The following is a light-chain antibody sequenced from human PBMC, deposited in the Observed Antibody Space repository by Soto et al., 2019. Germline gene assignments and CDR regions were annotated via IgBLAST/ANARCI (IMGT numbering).Light chain of an antibody. CDR2: AAS. Sequence: DIQMTQSPSSRSASVGDRVTITCRASQTISSYLNWYQQKPGKAPKLLIYAASTLQSGVPSRFSGSGSGTDFTLTISSLQPEDFTTYYCQQSYRTWTFGQGTKVEIK. V-gene: IGKV1-39*01. J-gene: IGKJ1*01. CDR3: QQSYRTWT. CDR1: QTISSY.